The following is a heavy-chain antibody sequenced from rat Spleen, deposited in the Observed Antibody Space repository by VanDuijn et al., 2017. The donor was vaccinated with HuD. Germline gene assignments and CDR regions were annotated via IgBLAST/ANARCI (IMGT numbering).Heavy chain of an antibody. V-gene: IGHV5-29*01. Sequence: EVQLVESDGGLVQPGRSLKLSCAASGFTFSDYYMAWVRQAPTKGLEWVATISYDGSSTYYRDSVKGRFTISRDNAKSTLYLQMDSLRSEDTATYYCARERYLRYWGQGVMVTVSS. CDR3: ARERYLRY. J-gene: IGHJ2*01. CDR1: GFTFSDYY. D-gene: IGHD2-1*01. CDR2: ISYDGSST.